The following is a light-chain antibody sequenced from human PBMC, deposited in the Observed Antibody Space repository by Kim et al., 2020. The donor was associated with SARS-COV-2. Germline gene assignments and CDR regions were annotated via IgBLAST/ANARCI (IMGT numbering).Light chain of an antibody. CDR2: RDS. J-gene: IGLJ1*01. CDR1: NIGSKN. Sequence: SVALGQTAMITCGGNNIGSKNVHWYQQKPGQAPVLVIYRDSTRPSGIPERFSGSNSGNTATLTISRAQAGDEADYYCQVWDSSTYVFGTGTKVTVL. CDR3: QVWDSSTYV. V-gene: IGLV3-9*01.